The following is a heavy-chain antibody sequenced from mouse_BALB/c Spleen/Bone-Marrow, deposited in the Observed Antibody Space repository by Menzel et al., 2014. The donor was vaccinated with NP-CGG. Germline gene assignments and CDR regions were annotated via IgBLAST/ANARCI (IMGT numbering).Heavy chain of an antibody. CDR1: GFTFSDYY. CDR3: ARAPPYDFYAMDY. J-gene: IGHJ4*01. CDR2: ISDGVSYA. D-gene: IGHD2-13*01. V-gene: IGHV5-4*02. Sequence: EVNVVESGGGLVKPGGSLKLSCAASGFTFSDYYMFWVRQTPEKRLEWAATISDGVSYAYYPDSVKGRFTISRDNARNNLYLQMSSLKSEDTAMYYCARAPPYDFYAMDYWGQGTSVTVSS.